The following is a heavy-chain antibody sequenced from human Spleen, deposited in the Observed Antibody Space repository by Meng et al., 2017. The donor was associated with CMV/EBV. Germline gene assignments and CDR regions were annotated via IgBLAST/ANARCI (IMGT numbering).Heavy chain of an antibody. CDR1: GGSISSYY. V-gene: IGHV4-4*07. J-gene: IGHJ5*02. Sequence: GSLRLSCTVSGGSISSYYWSWIRQPAGKGLEWIGRIYTSGSTNYNPSLKSRVTISLDTSKNQFSLNLRSVTAADTAVYYCARDLSNWNHNWFDPWGQGTLVTVSS. CDR2: IYTSGST. D-gene: IGHD1-1*01. CDR3: ARDLSNWNHNWFDP.